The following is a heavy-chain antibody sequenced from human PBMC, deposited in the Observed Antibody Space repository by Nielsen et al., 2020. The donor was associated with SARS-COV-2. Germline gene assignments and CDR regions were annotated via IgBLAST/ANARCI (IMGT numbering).Heavy chain of an antibody. CDR1: GYTFTSYA. D-gene: IGHD3-10*01. CDR2: INAGNGNT. CDR3: ARDLNRTYYYGSGGYSLFNWFDP. Sequence: ASVKVSCKASGYTFTSYAMHWVRQAPGQRLEWMGWINAGNGNTKYSQKFQGRVTITRDTSASTAYMELSSLRSEDTAVYYCARDLNRTYYYGSGGYSLFNWFDPWGQGTLVTVSS. J-gene: IGHJ5*02. V-gene: IGHV1-3*01.